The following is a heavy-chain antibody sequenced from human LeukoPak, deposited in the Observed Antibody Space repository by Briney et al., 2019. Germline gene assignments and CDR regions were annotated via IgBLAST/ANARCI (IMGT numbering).Heavy chain of an antibody. V-gene: IGHV3-30-3*01. J-gene: IGHJ4*02. Sequence: QSGRSLRLSCAASGFTFSSYAMHWVRQAPGKGLEWVAVISYDGSNKYYADSVKGRFTISRDNSKNTLYLQMNSLRAEDTAVYYCARGPPYGSRSDYFDYWGQGTLVTVSS. D-gene: IGHD3-10*01. CDR3: ARGPPYGSRSDYFDY. CDR1: GFTFSSYA. CDR2: ISYDGSNK.